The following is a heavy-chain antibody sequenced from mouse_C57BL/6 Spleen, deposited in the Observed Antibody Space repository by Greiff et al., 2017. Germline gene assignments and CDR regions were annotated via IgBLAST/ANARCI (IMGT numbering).Heavy chain of an antibody. D-gene: IGHD2-4*01. Sequence: VQGVESGPGLVAPSQSLSITCTVSGFSLTSYAISWVRQPPGKGLEWLGVIWTGGGTNYNSALKSRLSISKDNSKSQVFLKMNSLQTDDTARYYCARNSDDYDGVVDYWGQGTTLTVSS. V-gene: IGHV2-9-1*01. CDR2: IWTGGGT. CDR1: GFSLTSYA. CDR3: ARNSDDYDGVVDY. J-gene: IGHJ2*01.